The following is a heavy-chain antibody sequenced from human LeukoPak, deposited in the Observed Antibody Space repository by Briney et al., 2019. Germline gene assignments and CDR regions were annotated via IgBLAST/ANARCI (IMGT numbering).Heavy chain of an antibody. D-gene: IGHD2-2*01. CDR3: ATGCVGSPNCQTTGYDH. J-gene: IGHJ4*02. Sequence: GGSLRLSCAASGFTFSIYAMNWVRQAPGKGLEWVSGISDSGRNTYYSDSVKGRFTISRDNSESTVYLQMNSLTAEDTAQYYCATGCVGSPNCQTTGYDHWGQGTLATVSS. CDR1: GFTFSIYA. V-gene: IGHV3-23*01. CDR2: ISDSGRNT.